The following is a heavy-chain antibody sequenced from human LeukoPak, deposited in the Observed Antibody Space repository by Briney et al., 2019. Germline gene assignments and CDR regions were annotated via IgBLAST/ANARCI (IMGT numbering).Heavy chain of an antibody. Sequence: SETLSLTCAVSGDSISDSDWWTWVRQPPGRGLEWIGEIRHSGSTNYSPSLKSRVTISIDKSKNQLSLKLSSVTAADTANYFCARAGIPWNPADCWGQGTLVIVSS. V-gene: IGHV4-4*02. J-gene: IGHJ4*02. CDR1: GDSISDSDW. CDR3: ARAGIPWNPADC. CDR2: IRHSGST. D-gene: IGHD1-14*01.